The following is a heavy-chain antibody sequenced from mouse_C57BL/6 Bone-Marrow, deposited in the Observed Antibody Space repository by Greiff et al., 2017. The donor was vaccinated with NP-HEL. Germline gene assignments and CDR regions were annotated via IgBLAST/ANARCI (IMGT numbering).Heavy chain of an antibody. CDR2: ISYSGST. V-gene: IGHV3-8*01. CDR3: ASLHYYGSSYGGYYAMDY. D-gene: IGHD1-1*01. CDR1: GYSITSDY. Sequence: EVKLQESGPGLAKPSQTLSLTCSVTGYSITSDYWNWIRKFPGNKLEYMGYISYSGSTYYNPSLKSRISITRDTSKNQYYLQLNSVTTEDTATYYCASLHYYGSSYGGYYAMDYWGQGTSVTVSS. J-gene: IGHJ4*01.